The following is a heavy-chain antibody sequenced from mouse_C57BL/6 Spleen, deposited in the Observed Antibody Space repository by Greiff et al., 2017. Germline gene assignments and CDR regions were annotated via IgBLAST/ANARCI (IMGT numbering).Heavy chain of an antibody. D-gene: IGHD2-4*01. CDR3: ATIYYDYDNARDY. CDR2: LSPGAGDP. Sequence: QLQQSGPELVQPGASVKISCKASCSAFRRSWLPFLTHRPCPVLAFILRLSPGAGDPNYNGKVKGKATLTADKSSSTAYMQLSSLTSEDSAVYFCATIYYDYDNARDYWGQGNSVT. CDR1: CSAFRRSW. J-gene: IGHJ4*01. V-gene: IGHV1-82*01.